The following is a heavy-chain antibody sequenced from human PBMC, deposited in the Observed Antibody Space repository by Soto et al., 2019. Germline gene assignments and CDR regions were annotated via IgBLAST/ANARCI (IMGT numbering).Heavy chain of an antibody. CDR3: AREGQFFPIVVVSPGTTNAFDI. Sequence: QVQLQQSGPGLVKPSQTLSLTCAISGDSVSSNSAAWNWIRQSPSRGLEWLGRTYYRSKWYNDYAVSVKSRITINPDTSKNQFSLQLNSVTPEDTAVYYCAREGQFFPIVVVSPGTTNAFDIWGQGTMVTVSS. V-gene: IGHV6-1*01. CDR2: TYYRSKWYN. J-gene: IGHJ3*02. D-gene: IGHD2-15*01. CDR1: GDSVSSNSAA.